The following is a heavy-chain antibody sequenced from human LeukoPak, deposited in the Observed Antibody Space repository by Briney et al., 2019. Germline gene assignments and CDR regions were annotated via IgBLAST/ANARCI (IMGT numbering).Heavy chain of an antibody. J-gene: IGHJ4*02. CDR1: GYTFTSYG. Sequence: GASVKVSCKASGYTFTSYGISWVRQAPGQGLEWMGWISAYNGNTNYAQKLQGRVTMTTDTSTSTAYMELRSLRSDYTAVYYCARDLRGSGYPTACAYWGQGTLVTVSS. CDR3: ARDLRGSGYPTACAY. CDR2: ISAYNGNT. D-gene: IGHD5-12*01. V-gene: IGHV1-18*01.